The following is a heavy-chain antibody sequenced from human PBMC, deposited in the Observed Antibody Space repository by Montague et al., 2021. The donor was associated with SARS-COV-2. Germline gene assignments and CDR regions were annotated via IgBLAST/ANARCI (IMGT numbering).Heavy chain of an antibody. J-gene: IGHJ3*02. CDR2: IDWDDGK. V-gene: IGHV2-70*01. CDR3: ARIWGATRGDACDI. D-gene: IGHD1-26*01. CDR1: GFSLSTSGMC. Sequence: PALVKPTQTLTLTCTFSGFSLSTSGMCVSWIRQPPGKALEWLALIDWDDGKYYSTSLKTRLTISKDTSKNQVVLTMTNMDPVDTATYYCARIWGATRGDACDIGGQGTRGTVSS.